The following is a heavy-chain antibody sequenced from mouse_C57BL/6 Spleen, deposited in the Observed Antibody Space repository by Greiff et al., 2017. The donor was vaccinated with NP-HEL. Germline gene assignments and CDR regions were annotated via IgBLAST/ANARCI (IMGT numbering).Heavy chain of an antibody. D-gene: IGHD2-2*01. Sequence: EVQLVESGGGLVKPGGSLKLSCAASGFTFSDYGMHWVRQAPEKGLEWVAYISSGSSTIYYADTVKGRFTISRDNAKNTLFLQMTSLRSEDTAMYYCARNYGYPFAYWGQGTLVTVSA. J-gene: IGHJ3*01. CDR3: ARNYGYPFAY. CDR1: GFTFSDYG. CDR2: ISSGSSTI. V-gene: IGHV5-17*01.